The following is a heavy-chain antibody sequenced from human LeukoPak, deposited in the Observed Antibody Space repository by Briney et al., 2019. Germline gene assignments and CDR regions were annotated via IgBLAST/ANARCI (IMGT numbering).Heavy chain of an antibody. V-gene: IGHV3-33*01. Sequence: GGSLRLSCAASGFTFSSYGMHWFRQAPGKGLEWVAVIWYDGSNKYYADSVKGRFTISRDNSKNTLYLQMNSLRAEDTAVYYSARALTIFGVVPPGGYWGQGTLVTVSS. CDR3: ARALTIFGVVPPGGY. J-gene: IGHJ4*02. D-gene: IGHD3-3*01. CDR1: GFTFSSYG. CDR2: IWYDGSNK.